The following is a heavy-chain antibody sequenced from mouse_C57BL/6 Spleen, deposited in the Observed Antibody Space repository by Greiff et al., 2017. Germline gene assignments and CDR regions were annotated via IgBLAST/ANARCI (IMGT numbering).Heavy chain of an antibody. V-gene: IGHV1-72*01. CDR3: ARDALYYRGSSYDWYVEV. J-gene: IGHJ1*03. D-gene: IGHD1-1*01. CDR2: IDPNSGGT. CDR1: GYTFTSYW. Sequence: QVQLQQPGADLVKPGASVKLSCKASGYTFTSYWLPWVKQRPGRCLEWIGRIDPNSGGTKYNEKFKSKATLTVDKPSSTAYMQLSSLTSEVSAVYYCARDALYYRGSSYDWYVEVWGTGTTVTVAS.